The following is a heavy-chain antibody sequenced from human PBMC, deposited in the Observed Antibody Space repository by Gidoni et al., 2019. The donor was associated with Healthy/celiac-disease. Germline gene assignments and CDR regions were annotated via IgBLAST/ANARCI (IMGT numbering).Heavy chain of an antibody. CDR2: IRSSGSTI. V-gene: IGHV3-48*03. Sequence: EVQLVESGGGLVQHGGSLRLSGAASGFTFSSYEWNWVRQAPGKGLEWVSYIRSSGSTIYYADSVKGRFTISRDNAKNSLYPQMNSLRAEDTAVYYCASGFITMVRGVSANWFDPWGQGTLVTVSS. J-gene: IGHJ5*02. CDR1: GFTFSSYE. D-gene: IGHD3-10*01. CDR3: ASGFITMVRGVSANWFDP.